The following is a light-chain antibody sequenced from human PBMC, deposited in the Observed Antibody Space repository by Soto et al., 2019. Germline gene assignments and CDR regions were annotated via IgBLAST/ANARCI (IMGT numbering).Light chain of an antibody. Sequence: EKVMTQSPATLSVSPGERVTLSCRASQSVVTNLAWYQQKPGQAPRLLISGASTSATGIPDRFIGSGSGTEFTLTITSLQSEDFAVYYCQHYNDLPLTFGQGTKVEIK. CDR1: QSVVTN. V-gene: IGKV3-15*01. J-gene: IGKJ1*01. CDR2: GAS. CDR3: QHYNDLPLT.